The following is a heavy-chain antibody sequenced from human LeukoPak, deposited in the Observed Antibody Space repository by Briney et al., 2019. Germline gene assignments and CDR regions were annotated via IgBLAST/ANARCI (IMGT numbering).Heavy chain of an antibody. J-gene: IGHJ5*02. CDR1: GFALSSHW. CDR2: VNRDGSET. D-gene: IGHD6-13*01. V-gene: IGHV3-7*01. Sequence: GGSLRLSCAASGFALSSHWMTWVRQVPGRGPEWVANVNRDGSETYYLDSVKGRFTISRDNSKNTLYLQMNSLRAEDTAVYYCARAFEGGIAAAAFNWFDPWGQGTLVTVSS. CDR3: ARAFEGGIAAAAFNWFDP.